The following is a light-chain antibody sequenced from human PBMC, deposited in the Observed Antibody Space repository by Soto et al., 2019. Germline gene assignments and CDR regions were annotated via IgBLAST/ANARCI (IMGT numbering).Light chain of an antibody. V-gene: IGLV2-14*01. Sequence: QSALTQPASVSGSPGQSITISCTGTSSDVGGYNSVSWYQQHPGKAPKLMIYEVSNRPSGVSNRFSGSKSGNTASLTISGLRAEDEADYYCSSYTTSSTLLYVFGTGTKVTVL. J-gene: IGLJ1*01. CDR1: SSDVGGYNS. CDR2: EVS. CDR3: SSYTTSSTLLYV.